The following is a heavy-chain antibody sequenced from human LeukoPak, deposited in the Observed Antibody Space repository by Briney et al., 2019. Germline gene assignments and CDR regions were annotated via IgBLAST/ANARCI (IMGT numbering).Heavy chain of an antibody. V-gene: IGHV3-23*01. CDR1: GFTFSDYY. D-gene: IGHD2-2*01. CDR2: ISGSGGST. Sequence: GGSLRLSCAASGFTFSDYYMDWVRQAPGKGLEWVSAISGSGGSTYYADSVKGRFTISRDNSKNTLYLQMNSLRAEDTAVYYCAKWGLRDIVVVPAAPGYDYWGQGTLVTVSS. J-gene: IGHJ4*02. CDR3: AKWGLRDIVVVPAAPGYDY.